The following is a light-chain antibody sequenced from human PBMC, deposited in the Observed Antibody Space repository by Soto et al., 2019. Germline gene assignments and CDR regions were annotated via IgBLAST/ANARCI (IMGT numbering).Light chain of an antibody. CDR2: DVS. CDR1: QSISGW. CDR3: QQYNSYPWT. Sequence: DIQMTQSPSTLSASVGDRVTITCRASQSISGWLAWYQQKPGKAPKLLIYDVSSLESGVTSRFSGSGSGTAFTLAISSLQPDDFATEYCQQYNSYPWTFGQGTKVYLK. V-gene: IGKV1-5*01. J-gene: IGKJ1*01.